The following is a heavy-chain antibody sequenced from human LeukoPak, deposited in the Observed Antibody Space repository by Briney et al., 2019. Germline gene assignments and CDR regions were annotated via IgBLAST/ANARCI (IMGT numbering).Heavy chain of an antibody. CDR1: GFTFRDYG. CDR3: ASGQTVSGAKYYFDF. Sequence: GSLRLSCFTSGFTFRDYGLGWVRRAPGMGLEWVSFIRSRIYGGAPEHAASVRGRFSVSRDDSESIAYLQMNNLKSEDTAVYYCASGQTVSGAKYYFDFWSPGTLVTVSS. D-gene: IGHD3-10*01. J-gene: IGHJ4*02. V-gene: IGHV3-49*04. CDR2: IRSRIYGGAP.